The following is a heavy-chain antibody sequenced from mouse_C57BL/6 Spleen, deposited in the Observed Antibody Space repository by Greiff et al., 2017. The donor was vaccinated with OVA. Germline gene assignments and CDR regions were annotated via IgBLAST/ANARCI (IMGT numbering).Heavy chain of an antibody. J-gene: IGHJ2*01. Sequence: QVQLQQSGAELVRPGASVTLSCKASGYTFTDYEMHWVKQTPVHGLEWIGAIDPETGGTAYNQKFKGKAILTADKSSSTAYMELRSLTSEDSAVYYCTRTGTGLYYFDYWGQGTTLTVSS. CDR3: TRTGTGLYYFDY. CDR2: IDPETGGT. CDR1: GYTFTDYE. V-gene: IGHV1-15*01. D-gene: IGHD4-1*01.